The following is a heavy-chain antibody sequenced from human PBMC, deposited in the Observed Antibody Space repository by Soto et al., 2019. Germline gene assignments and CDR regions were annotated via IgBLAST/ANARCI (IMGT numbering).Heavy chain of an antibody. Sequence: ESGGGLVQPGRSLRLSCAASGFTFDDYAMHWVRQAPGKGLEWVSGISWNSGSIGYADSVKGRFTISRDNAKNSLYLQMNSLRAEDTALYYCAKGDSSSWYWVFDYWGQGTLVTVSS. V-gene: IGHV3-9*01. D-gene: IGHD6-13*01. CDR2: ISWNSGSI. J-gene: IGHJ4*02. CDR1: GFTFDDYA. CDR3: AKGDSSSWYWVFDY.